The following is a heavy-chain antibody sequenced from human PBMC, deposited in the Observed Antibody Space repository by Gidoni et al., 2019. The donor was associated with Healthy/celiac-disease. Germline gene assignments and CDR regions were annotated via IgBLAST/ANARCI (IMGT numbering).Heavy chain of an antibody. CDR3: ARGPFLAARGDWFDP. CDR1: GFTFSSYG. J-gene: IGHJ5*02. CDR2: IWYDGSNK. Sequence: QVQLVESGGCVVQPGRSLRLSCAASGFTFSSYGMHWVRQAPGKGLEWVAVIWYDGSNKDYADSVKGRFTISMDNSKNTLYLQMNSLRAEDTAVYYCARGPFLAARGDWFDPWGQGTLVTVSS. D-gene: IGHD6-6*01. V-gene: IGHV3-33*01.